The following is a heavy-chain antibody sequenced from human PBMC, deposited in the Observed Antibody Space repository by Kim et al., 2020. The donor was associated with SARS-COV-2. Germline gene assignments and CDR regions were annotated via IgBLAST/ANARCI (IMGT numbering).Heavy chain of an antibody. CDR1: GGSISSYY. Sequence: SETLSLTCTVSGGSISSYYWSWIRQPPGKGLEWIGYIYYSGSTNYNPSLKSRVTISVDTSKNQFSLKLSSVTAADTAVYYCARVTNAYDSSGYSTLAFDYWGQGTLVTVSS. V-gene: IGHV4-59*13. CDR3: ARVTNAYDSSGYSTLAFDY. D-gene: IGHD3-22*01. CDR2: IYYSGST. J-gene: IGHJ4*02.